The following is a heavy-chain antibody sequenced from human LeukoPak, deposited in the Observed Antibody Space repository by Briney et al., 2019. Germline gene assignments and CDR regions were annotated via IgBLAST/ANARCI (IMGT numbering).Heavy chain of an antibody. D-gene: IGHD3-10*01. CDR2: INEDGSAQ. Sequence: GGSLRLSCAASGFIFSDYWMNWVRQVPGKGLKWVANINEDGSAQDYVDSVGGRFSISRDNAKNSLYLQMNSLRVEDTAIYYCATRESSMARSHWGQGTLVTVSS. J-gene: IGHJ4*02. CDR1: GFIFSDYW. V-gene: IGHV3-7*01. CDR3: ATRESSMARSH.